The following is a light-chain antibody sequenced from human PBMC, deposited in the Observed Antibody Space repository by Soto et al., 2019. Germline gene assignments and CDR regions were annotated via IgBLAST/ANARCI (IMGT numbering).Light chain of an antibody. CDR2: GAS. V-gene: IGKV3-15*01. CDR3: QPYNNWPPLT. J-gene: IGKJ4*01. Sequence: EIVMTQSPATLSVSPGERATLSCRASQSVSSNLAWYQQKPGQAPRLLIYGASTRATGIPARFSGSGSGTEFTLTISSLQSEDFVVYYCQPYNNWPPLTFGGGTKVEIK. CDR1: QSVSSN.